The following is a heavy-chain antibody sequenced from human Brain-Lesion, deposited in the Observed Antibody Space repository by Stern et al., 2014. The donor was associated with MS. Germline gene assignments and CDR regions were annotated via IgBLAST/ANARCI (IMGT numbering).Heavy chain of an antibody. Sequence: EVQLLESGGGLVQPGGSLRLSCAASGFTFRFYWMNWVRQTPGKGLEWVANIKQDGSEKFYVDSVKGRFPISRDNTWNSLYLQMNSLRVEDTAVYYCARSDYDYVWGSNRYRTTRYFFDYWSQGTLVSVSS. CDR1: GFTFRFYW. CDR3: ARSDYDYVWGSNRYRTTRYFFDY. J-gene: IGHJ4*02. V-gene: IGHV3-7*01. CDR2: IKQDGSEK. D-gene: IGHD3-16*02.